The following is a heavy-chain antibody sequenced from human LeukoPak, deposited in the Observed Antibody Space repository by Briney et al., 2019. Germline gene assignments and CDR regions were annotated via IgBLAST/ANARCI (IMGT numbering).Heavy chain of an antibody. CDR2: IYTSGST. J-gene: IGHJ3*02. D-gene: IGHD3-10*01. Sequence: SETLSLTCTVSGGSISSYYWSWIRQPAGKGLEWIGRIYTSGSTNYNPSLKSRVTMSVDTSKNQFSLKLSSVTAADTAVYYCARAWITMVRGATHDAFDIWGQGTMVTVSS. CDR1: GGSISSYY. V-gene: IGHV4-4*07. CDR3: ARAWITMVRGATHDAFDI.